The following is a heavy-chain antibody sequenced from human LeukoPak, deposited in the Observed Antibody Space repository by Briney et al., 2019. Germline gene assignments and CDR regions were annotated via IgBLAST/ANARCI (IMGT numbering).Heavy chain of an antibody. CDR3: ARGVYIAAAQYGY. D-gene: IGHD6-13*01. CDR1: GGSISSYY. Sequence: NPSETLSLTCTVSGGSISSYYWSCIRQPPGKGLEWIGYIYYSGTTNYNPSLKSRVTISVDTSKNQFPLKLSSVTAADTAVYYCARGVYIAAAQYGYWGQGTLVTVSS. V-gene: IGHV4-59*01. CDR2: IYYSGTT. J-gene: IGHJ4*02.